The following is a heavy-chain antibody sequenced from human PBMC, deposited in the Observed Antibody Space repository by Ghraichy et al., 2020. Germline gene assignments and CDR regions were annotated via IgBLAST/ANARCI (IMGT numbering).Heavy chain of an antibody. CDR2: INHSGST. J-gene: IGHJ6*02. CDR1: GGSFSGYY. CDR3: AREVYAIGYYYYGMDV. V-gene: IGHV4-34*01. D-gene: IGHD2-8*01. Sequence: SETLSLTCAVYGGSFSGYYWSWIRQPPGKGLEWIGEINHSGSTNYNPSLKSRVTISVDTSKNQFSLKLSSVTAADTAVYYCAREVYAIGYYYYGMDVWGQGTTVTVSS.